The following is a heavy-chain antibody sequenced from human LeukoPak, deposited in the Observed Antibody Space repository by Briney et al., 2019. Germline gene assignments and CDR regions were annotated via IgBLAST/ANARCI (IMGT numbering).Heavy chain of an antibody. V-gene: IGHV3-23*01. Sequence: GGSLRLSCAASGFTFSSYAMNWVRQAPGKGLEWVSVISSSGGSTYYADSVKGRFTISRDNSKNTLYLQMNSLRAEDTAVYYCAKGGRHCLACDAFDIWGQGTMVTVSS. CDR1: GFTFSSYA. CDR2: ISSSGGST. CDR3: AKGGRHCLACDAFDI. D-gene: IGHD5/OR15-5a*01. J-gene: IGHJ3*02.